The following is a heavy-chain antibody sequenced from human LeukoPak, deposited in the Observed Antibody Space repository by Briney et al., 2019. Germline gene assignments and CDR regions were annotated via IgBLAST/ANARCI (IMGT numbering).Heavy chain of an antibody. Sequence: PGGSLRLSCAASGFTFSSYSMNWVRQAPGKGLEWVSSISSSSSYIYYADSVKGRFTISRDNAKNSLYLQMNSLRAEDTAVYYCARKIAVARGGFDYWGQGTLVTVSS. CDR3: ARKIAVARGGFDY. CDR1: GFTFSSYS. J-gene: IGHJ4*02. CDR2: ISSSSSYI. V-gene: IGHV3-21*01. D-gene: IGHD6-19*01.